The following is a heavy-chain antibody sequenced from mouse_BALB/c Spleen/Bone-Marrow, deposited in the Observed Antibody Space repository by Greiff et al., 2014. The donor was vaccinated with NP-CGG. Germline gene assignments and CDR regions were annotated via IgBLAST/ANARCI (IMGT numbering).Heavy chain of an antibody. CDR3: ARYGNYFDV. Sequence: VPLQQAGPCLGKPSQTVSPTCTVTGISITTGNYRWGWVPQFPGNKLEWIGYIYYSGTITYNPSLTSRTTITRDTSKNQFFLEMNSLTAEDTATYYCARYGNYFDVWGAGTTVTVPS. J-gene: IGHJ1*01. V-gene: IGHV3-5*02. CDR1: GISITTGNYR. CDR2: IYYSGTI. D-gene: IGHD2-1*01.